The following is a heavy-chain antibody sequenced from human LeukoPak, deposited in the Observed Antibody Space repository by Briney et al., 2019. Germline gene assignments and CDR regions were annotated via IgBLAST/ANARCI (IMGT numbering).Heavy chain of an antibody. Sequence: APVKVSCKASGGTFSSYAISWVRQAPGQGLEWMGGIIPIFGTANYAQKFQGRVTITTDESTSTAYMELSSLRSEDTAVYYCARGNWNPFYYMDVWGKGTTVTVSS. CDR1: GGTFSSYA. D-gene: IGHD1-1*01. J-gene: IGHJ6*03. V-gene: IGHV1-69*05. CDR2: IIPIFGTA. CDR3: ARGNWNPFYYMDV.